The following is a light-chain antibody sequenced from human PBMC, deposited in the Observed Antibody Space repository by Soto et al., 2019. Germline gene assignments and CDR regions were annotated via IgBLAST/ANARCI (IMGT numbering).Light chain of an antibody. J-gene: IGKJ2*01. CDR3: QHSNNWPYT. CDR2: GAS. V-gene: IGKV3-15*01. CDR1: QSVSDN. Sequence: EIVMTQSPATLSVSPGERVTLSCRASQSVSDNLAWYQQKPGQAPRLLIYGASTRATTIPARFSGSGSGTELTLTISSLQSEDFAGYFCQHSNNWPYTFGQGTKLDIK.